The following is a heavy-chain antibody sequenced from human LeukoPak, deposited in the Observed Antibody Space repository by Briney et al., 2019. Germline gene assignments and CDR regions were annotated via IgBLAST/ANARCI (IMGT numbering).Heavy chain of an antibody. Sequence: PSETLSLTCTVSGGSVSSGSYYWSWIRQPPGKELEWIGYIYYSGSTNYNPSLKSRVTISVDTSKNQFSLKLSSVTAADTAVYYCARDNWNYGSSMDVWGQGTTVTVSS. CDR3: ARDNWNYGSSMDV. CDR1: GGSVSSGSYY. D-gene: IGHD1-7*01. J-gene: IGHJ6*02. CDR2: IYYSGST. V-gene: IGHV4-61*01.